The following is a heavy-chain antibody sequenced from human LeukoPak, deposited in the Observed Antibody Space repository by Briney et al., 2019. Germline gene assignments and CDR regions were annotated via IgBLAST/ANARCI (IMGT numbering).Heavy chain of an antibody. CDR2: IYYSGST. J-gene: IGHJ4*02. CDR1: GGSISSYY. CDR3: ARVGRGYSYGYDY. Sequence: PSETLSLTCTVSGGSISSYYWSWIRQPPGKGLEWIGYIYYSGSTNYNPSPKSRVTISVDTSKNQFSLKLSSVTAADTAVYYCARVGRGYSYGYDYWGQGTLVTVSS. V-gene: IGHV4-59*01. D-gene: IGHD5-18*01.